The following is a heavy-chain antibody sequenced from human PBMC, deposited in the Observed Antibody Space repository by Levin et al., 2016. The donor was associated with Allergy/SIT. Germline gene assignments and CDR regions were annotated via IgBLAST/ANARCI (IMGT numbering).Heavy chain of an antibody. CDR2: ISYDGSNK. J-gene: IGHJ4*02. Sequence: VRQMPGKGLEWVAVISYDGSNKYYADSVKGRFTISRDNSKNTLYLQMNSLRAEDTAVYYCANGMSQLAAYFDYWGQGTLVTVSS. V-gene: IGHV3-30*18. CDR3: ANGMSQLAAYFDY. D-gene: IGHD1-14*01.